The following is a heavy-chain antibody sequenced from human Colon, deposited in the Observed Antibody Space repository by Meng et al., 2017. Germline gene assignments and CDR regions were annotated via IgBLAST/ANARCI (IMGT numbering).Heavy chain of an antibody. D-gene: IGHD1-26*01. J-gene: IGHJ4*02. CDR3: ARHEWEFHYGIGY. CDR2: IYPGDSDT. V-gene: IGHV5-51*01. Sequence: GESLKISCKGSGYSFTSYWIGWVRQMPGKGLEWMGIIYPGDSDTRYSPSFQGQVTLSADKSISTAYLQWSSLKASNTAMYYCARHEWEFHYGIGYWGQGTLVTVSS. CDR1: GYSFTSYW.